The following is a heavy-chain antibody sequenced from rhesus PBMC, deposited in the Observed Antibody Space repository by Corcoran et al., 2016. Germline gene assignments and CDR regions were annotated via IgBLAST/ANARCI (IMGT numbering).Heavy chain of an antibody. CDR3: VTLTGVDY. CDR2: IGGGRGDT. J-gene: IGHJ4*01. V-gene: IGHV4-165*02. Sequence: QVQLQESGPGLVKPSETLPLTFAVSGASIRSNYWNWIRQPPGKGLEWIGFIGGGRGDTSYNPSLKSRVTISTDTSKNQFSLRLTSVTAADTAVYYCVTLTGVDYWGQGVLVTVSS. CDR1: GASIRSNY. D-gene: IGHD3-9*01.